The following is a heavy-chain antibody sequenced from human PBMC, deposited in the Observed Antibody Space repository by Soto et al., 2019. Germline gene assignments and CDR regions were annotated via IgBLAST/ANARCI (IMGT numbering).Heavy chain of an antibody. Sequence: EVQLVQSGGGSAQPGESLRLSCSASGFTFRKFWMHWVRQVPGKGPVWVSYISSDGTTTDYADSVKGRFTISRDNAKEDLYLQMDRLRAEDTAVYYCAIQDCTNDVCLEAAVTVGGALESWGQGTLVTVSS. V-gene: IGHV3-74*01. CDR1: GFTFRKFW. J-gene: IGHJ1*01. CDR3: AIQDCTNDVCLEAAVTVGGALES. D-gene: IGHD2-8*01. CDR2: ISSDGTTT.